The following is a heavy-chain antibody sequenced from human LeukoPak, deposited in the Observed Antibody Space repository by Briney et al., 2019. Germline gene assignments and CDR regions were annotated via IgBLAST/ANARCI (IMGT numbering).Heavy chain of an antibody. Sequence: HPGGSLRLSCTVSGFTVSGHWMNWVRQAPGKGLEWVANIKYDGTEKHYVASVEGRFTISRDNAKESVYLQMSNLRAEDTAVYYCATRNNLEYWGQGILVTVSS. J-gene: IGHJ4*02. V-gene: IGHV3-7*01. CDR2: IKYDGTEK. CDR1: GFTVSGHW. CDR3: ATRNNLEY.